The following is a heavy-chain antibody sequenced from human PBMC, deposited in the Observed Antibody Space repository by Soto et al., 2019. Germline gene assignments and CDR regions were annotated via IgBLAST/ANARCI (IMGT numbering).Heavy chain of an antibody. CDR1: GGSISSYY. CDR3: ARLVVVTAHFDY. CDR2: IYYSGST. Sequence: PSEPLSLTCTVSGGSISSYYWSWIRQHPGKGLEWIGYIYYSGSTYYNPSLKSRVTISVDTSKNQFSLKLSSVTAADTAVYYCARLVVVTAHFDYWGQGTLVTVSS. V-gene: IGHV4-59*06. D-gene: IGHD2-21*02. J-gene: IGHJ4*02.